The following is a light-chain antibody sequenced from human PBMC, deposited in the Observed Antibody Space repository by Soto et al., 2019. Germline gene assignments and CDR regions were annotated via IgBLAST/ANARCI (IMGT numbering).Light chain of an antibody. CDR2: DAS. V-gene: IGKV3-11*01. CDR3: QQRSNWSWT. J-gene: IGKJ1*01. Sequence: EIVLTQSPATLSLSPGERATLSCRASQSVSSYLAWYQQKPGQAPRLLIYDASNRATGIPARFSGSGSGTDFSLNISNLEPEDFAVYYCQQRSNWSWTFGQGTKVEIK. CDR1: QSVSSY.